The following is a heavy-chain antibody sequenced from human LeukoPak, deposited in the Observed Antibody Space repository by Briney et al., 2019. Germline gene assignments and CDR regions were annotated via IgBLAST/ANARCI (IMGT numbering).Heavy chain of an antibody. CDR3: AKPFFRSSWPWEDYYFDY. D-gene: IGHD6-13*01. Sequence: PGGSLRLSCAASGFTFSSYAMSWVRQAPGKGLEWVSAISGSGGSTYYADSVKGRFTISRDNSKNTLYLQMNSLRAEDTAVYYCAKPFFRSSWPWEDYYFDYWGQGTLVTVSS. CDR2: ISGSGGST. V-gene: IGHV3-23*01. J-gene: IGHJ4*02. CDR1: GFTFSSYA.